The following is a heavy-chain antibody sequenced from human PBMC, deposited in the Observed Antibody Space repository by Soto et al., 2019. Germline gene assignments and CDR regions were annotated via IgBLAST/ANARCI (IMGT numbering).Heavy chain of an antibody. Sequence: QVQLVQSGAEVKKPGSSVKVSCKASGGTFSSYTISWVRQAPGQGLEWMGRIIPILGIANYAQKFQGRVTITADKSTSTAYMELSSLRSEHTAVYYCARGPRRYYDILTGYYTLGNAFDIWVQGTMVTVSS. CDR2: IIPILGIA. V-gene: IGHV1-69*02. D-gene: IGHD3-9*01. CDR1: GGTFSSYT. CDR3: ARGPRRYYDILTGYYTLGNAFDI. J-gene: IGHJ3*02.